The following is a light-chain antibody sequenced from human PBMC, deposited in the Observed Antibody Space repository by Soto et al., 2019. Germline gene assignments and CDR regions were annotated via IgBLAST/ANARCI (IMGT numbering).Light chain of an antibody. Sequence: DIQMTQSPSTLSASVGDRVTITCRASQSISSWLAWYQQKPGKAPKLLIYKASSLESGVPSRFSGSGSGTEDTLTISSLQPDDFATYYCQQYNSYWTVGQGTKVEIK. J-gene: IGKJ1*01. CDR2: KAS. CDR3: QQYNSYWT. V-gene: IGKV1-5*03. CDR1: QSISSW.